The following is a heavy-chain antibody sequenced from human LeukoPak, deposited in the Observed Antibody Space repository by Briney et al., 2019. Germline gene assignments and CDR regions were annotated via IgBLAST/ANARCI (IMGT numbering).Heavy chain of an antibody. CDR2: ISYDGSYK. CDR3: ARDHSSGWSLYYFDY. V-gene: IGHV3-30*04. J-gene: IGHJ4*02. CDR1: GFTFSSYA. Sequence: PGGSLRLSCAASGFTFSSYAMHWVRQAPGKGLEWVAVISYDGSYKDYADSVKGRFTVSRDNSKSTLYLQMSSLRAEDTAVYYCARDHSSGWSLYYFDYWGQGTLVTVSS. D-gene: IGHD6-19*01.